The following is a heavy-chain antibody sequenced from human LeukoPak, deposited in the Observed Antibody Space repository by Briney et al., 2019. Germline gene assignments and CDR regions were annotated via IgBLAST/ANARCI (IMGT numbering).Heavy chain of an antibody. J-gene: IGHJ3*02. D-gene: IGHD3-22*01. Sequence: SETLSLTCTVSGGSIGSFYWTWIRQPPGKGLEWIGYIYHSGTTNYNPSLKSRVTISVDTSKNQFSLKLSSVTAADTAVYYCACLTTADAFDIWGQGTMVTVSS. CDR3: ACLTTADAFDI. CDR1: GGSIGSFY. V-gene: IGHV4-59*01. CDR2: IYHSGTT.